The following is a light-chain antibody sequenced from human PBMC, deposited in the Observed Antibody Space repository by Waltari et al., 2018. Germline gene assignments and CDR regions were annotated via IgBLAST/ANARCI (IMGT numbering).Light chain of an antibody. Sequence: QPVLTPSSSASASLGSSVKLTCTLSSRHSSYLIPWHHHQPGNAPRSLMKVEGSGSYNKGCGVPDRFSGSSSGADRYLTISNLQSGDEADYYCETWDSNTQGVFGGGTKLTVL. CDR1: SRHSSYL. CDR3: ETWDSNTQGV. V-gene: IGLV4-60*03. J-gene: IGLJ3*02. CDR2: VEGSGSY.